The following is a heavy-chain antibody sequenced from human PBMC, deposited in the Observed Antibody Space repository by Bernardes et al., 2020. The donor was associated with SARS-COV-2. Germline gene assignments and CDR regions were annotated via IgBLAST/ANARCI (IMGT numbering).Heavy chain of an antibody. D-gene: IGHD3-3*01. CDR1: GVTFHTYT. CDR2: IITAVDRA. CDR3: ARDTPYDDSFLTQPYYYSNAMDV. Sequence: SVKVSCKASGVTFHTYTMNWVRQAPGQGLEWMGRIITAVDRAFYAQSVQGRITISADKSTGTVYMELSGLTSDDTGVYFCARDTPYDDSFLTQPYYYSNAMDVWGQGTTVTVSS. J-gene: IGHJ6*02. V-gene: IGHV1-69*08.